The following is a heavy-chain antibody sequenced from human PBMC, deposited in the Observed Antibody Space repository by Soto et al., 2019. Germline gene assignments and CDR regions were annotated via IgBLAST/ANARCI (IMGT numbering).Heavy chain of an antibody. CDR1: GGTFSSYT. CDR2: IIPILGIA. D-gene: IGHD4-17*01. J-gene: IGHJ4*02. CDR3: ARRSDYGDYVVDY. Sequence: VQLVQSGAEVKKPGSSVKVSCKASGGTFSSYTISWVRQAPGQGLEWMGRIIPILGIANYAQKFQGRVTITADKSTSTAYMELSSLRSEDTAVYYCARRSDYGDYVVDYWGQGTLVTVSS. V-gene: IGHV1-69*02.